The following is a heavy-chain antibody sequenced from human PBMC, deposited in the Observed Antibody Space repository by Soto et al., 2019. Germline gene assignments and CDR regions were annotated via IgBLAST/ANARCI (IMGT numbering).Heavy chain of an antibody. CDR1: GGSFSGYY. Sequence: QVQLQQWGAGLLKPSETLSLTCAVYGGSFSGYYWSWIRQPPGKGLEWIGEINHSESTKYNPSLKSRVTISVDTSKNQFSLKLSSVTAADTAVYYCARRWETMVIVDVWGQGTTVTVSS. V-gene: IGHV4-34*01. D-gene: IGHD4-17*01. CDR3: ARRWETMVIVDV. J-gene: IGHJ6*02. CDR2: INHSEST.